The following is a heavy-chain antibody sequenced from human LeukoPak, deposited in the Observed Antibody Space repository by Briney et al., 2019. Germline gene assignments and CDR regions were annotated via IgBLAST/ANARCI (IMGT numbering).Heavy chain of an antibody. CDR3: ARGSSSSWYSHYYYYYMDV. J-gene: IGHJ6*03. D-gene: IGHD6-13*01. Sequence: SETLSLTCTGSGGSISSYYWSWIRQPPGKGLEWIGYIYYSGSTNYNPSLKSRVTISVDTSKNQFSLKLSSVTAADTAVYYCARGSSSSWYSHYYYYYMDVWGKGTTVTISS. V-gene: IGHV4-59*01. CDR1: GGSISSYY. CDR2: IYYSGST.